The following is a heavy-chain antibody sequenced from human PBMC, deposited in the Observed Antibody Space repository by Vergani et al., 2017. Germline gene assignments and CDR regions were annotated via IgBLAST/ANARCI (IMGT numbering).Heavy chain of an antibody. CDR1: GFSLSTSGVG. CDR3: AHSERLSGFHSGSYFDY. CDR2: IYWDDDK. D-gene: IGHD1-26*01. J-gene: IGHJ4*02. Sequence: QITLKESGPTLVKPTQTLTLTCTFSGFSLSTSGVGVGWIRQPPGKALEWLALIYWDDDKRYSPSLKSRLTITKDTSKNQVVLTMTNMDPVDTATYYCAHSERLSGFHSGSYFDYWGQGTLVTVSS. V-gene: IGHV2-5*02.